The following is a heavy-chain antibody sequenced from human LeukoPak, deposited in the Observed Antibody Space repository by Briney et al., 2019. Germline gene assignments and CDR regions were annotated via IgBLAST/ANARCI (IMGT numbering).Heavy chain of an antibody. D-gene: IGHD3-10*01. CDR1: GYTFTSYY. J-gene: IGHJ4*02. V-gene: IGHV1-46*01. Sequence: ASVKVPCKASGYTFTSYYMHWVRQAPGQGLEWMGIINPSGGSTSYAQKFQGRVTMTRDMSTSTVYMELSSLRSEDTAVYYCARGGSGYSPEDYFDYWGQGTLVTVSS. CDR2: INPSGGST. CDR3: ARGGSGYSPEDYFDY.